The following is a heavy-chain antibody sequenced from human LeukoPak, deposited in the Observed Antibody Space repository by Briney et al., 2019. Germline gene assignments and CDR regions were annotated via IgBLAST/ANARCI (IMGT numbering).Heavy chain of an antibody. CDR2: IYYSGST. CDR1: GGSISSYY. V-gene: IGHV4-59*01. D-gene: IGHD3-3*01. Sequence: PSETLSLTCTVSGGSISSYYWSWIRQPPGKGLEWIGYIYYSGSTNYNPSLKSRVTISVDTSKNQFSLKLSSVTAADTAVYYCARRVWSGYSYHMDVWGKGTTVTVSS. J-gene: IGHJ6*03. CDR3: ARRVWSGYSYHMDV.